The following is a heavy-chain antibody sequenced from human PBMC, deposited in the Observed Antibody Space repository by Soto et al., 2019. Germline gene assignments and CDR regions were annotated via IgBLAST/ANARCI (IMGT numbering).Heavy chain of an antibody. D-gene: IGHD6-6*01. CDR3: ARPARECNSPCGAH. CDR2: INQDGSEG. Sequence: EVQLVESGGGLVQPGGSLRLSWVGSGLAFSTYWMSWVRQAPGKGLEWVANINQDGSEGYYVDSVKGRCTISRDNDNKSLYVQMTGQRADYTAVSYCARPARECNSPCGAHWGQGTLVTVSS. J-gene: IGHJ4*02. V-gene: IGHV3-7*01. CDR1: GLAFSTYW.